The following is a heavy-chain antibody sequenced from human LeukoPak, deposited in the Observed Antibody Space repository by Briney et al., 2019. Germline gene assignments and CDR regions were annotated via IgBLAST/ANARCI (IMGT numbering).Heavy chain of an antibody. Sequence: PGGSLRLSCAASGFTFSSYSMNWVRQAPGKGLEWVSSISSSSSYIYYADSVKGRFTISRDNAKNSLYLQMNSLRAEDTAVYYCARDSETPLWFGEFLVDYWGQGTLVTVSS. CDR3: ARDSETPLWFGEFLVDY. V-gene: IGHV3-21*01. D-gene: IGHD3-10*01. CDR1: GFTFSSYS. CDR2: ISSSSSYI. J-gene: IGHJ4*02.